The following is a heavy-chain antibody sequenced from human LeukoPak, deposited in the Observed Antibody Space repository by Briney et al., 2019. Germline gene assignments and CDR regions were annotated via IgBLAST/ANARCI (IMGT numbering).Heavy chain of an antibody. CDR1: GGSISSSSYY. D-gene: IGHD3-10*01. J-gene: IGHJ3*02. V-gene: IGHV4-39*07. Sequence: SETLSLTCTVSGGSISSSSYYWGWIRQPPGKGLEWIGSIYYSGSTNYNPSLKSRVTISVDTSKNQFSLKLSSVTAADTAVYYCARDYYGSGTPGLDAFDIWGQGTMVTVSS. CDR2: IYYSGST. CDR3: ARDYYGSGTPGLDAFDI.